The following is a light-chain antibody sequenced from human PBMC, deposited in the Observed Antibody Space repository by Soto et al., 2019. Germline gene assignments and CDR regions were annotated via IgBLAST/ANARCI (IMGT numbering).Light chain of an antibody. Sequence: DIVMTQSPDSLAVSLGERANINCKSSQSLYNSNNLNYLAWYQQKPGQPPKLLLYWASTRESGVPDRFSGSGSGTDFTLTISSLQAADVAVYYCQQYHSNPSTFGQGTKLEIK. V-gene: IGKV4-1*01. CDR1: QSLYNSNNLNY. CDR3: QQYHSNPST. CDR2: WAS. J-gene: IGKJ2*01.